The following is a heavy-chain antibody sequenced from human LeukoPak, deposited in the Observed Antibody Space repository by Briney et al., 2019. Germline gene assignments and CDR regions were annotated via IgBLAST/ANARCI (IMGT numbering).Heavy chain of an antibody. Sequence: GGSLRLSCAASGFTFSSYAMSWVRQAPGKGLEWVSAISGSGGSTYYADSVKGRFTISRDNSKNTLYLQMNSLRAEDTAVYYCARDLRAYRGGDCYLFDYWGQGTLVTVSS. CDR3: ARDLRAYRGGDCYLFDY. V-gene: IGHV3-23*01. CDR1: GFTFSSYA. D-gene: IGHD2-21*01. CDR2: ISGSGGST. J-gene: IGHJ4*02.